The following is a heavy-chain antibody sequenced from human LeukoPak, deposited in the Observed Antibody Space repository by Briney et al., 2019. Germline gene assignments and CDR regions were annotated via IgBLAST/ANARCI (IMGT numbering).Heavy chain of an antibody. Sequence: GRSLRLSCAASGFTSDDYAMHWVRQAPGKGLEWVSGISWNSGSIGYADSVKGRFTISRDNAKNSLYLQMNSLRAEDTALYYCAKDTQQDFWSGYWYYYYGMGVWGQGTTVTVSS. J-gene: IGHJ6*02. CDR3: AKDTQQDFWSGYWYYYYGMGV. D-gene: IGHD3-3*01. V-gene: IGHV3-9*02. CDR1: GFTSDDYA. CDR2: ISWNSGSI.